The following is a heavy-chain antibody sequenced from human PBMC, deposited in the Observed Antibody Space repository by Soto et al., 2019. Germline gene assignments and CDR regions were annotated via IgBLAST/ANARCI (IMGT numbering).Heavy chain of an antibody. CDR3: VSQVGVQW. D-gene: IGHD3-16*01. CDR2: ISSDGRDK. J-gene: IGHJ1*01. CDR1: GFTFSTYN. Sequence: QVQLVESGGGVVQPGGSLRLSCAASGFTFSTYNMYWVRQAPGKGLEWVAIISSDGRDKYYADSVKGRCTISRDNSNKTVCLQVDRLSVEDTAVFYCVSQVGVQWWGQGTRVTVSS. V-gene: IGHV3-30*04.